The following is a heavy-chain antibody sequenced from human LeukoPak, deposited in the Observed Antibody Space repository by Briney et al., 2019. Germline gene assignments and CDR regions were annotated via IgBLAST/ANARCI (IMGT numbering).Heavy chain of an antibody. D-gene: IGHD3-16*01. CDR1: GFTFSSYG. CDR2: IRYDGSNK. Sequence: PGGSLRHSCAASGFTFSSYGMHWVRQAPGKGLEWVAFIRYDGSNKYYADSVKGRFTISRDNSKNTLYVQMNSLRAEDTAVYYCAKEDYDYVWGSLSAFDYWGQGTLVTVSS. J-gene: IGHJ4*02. V-gene: IGHV3-30*02. CDR3: AKEDYDYVWGSLSAFDY.